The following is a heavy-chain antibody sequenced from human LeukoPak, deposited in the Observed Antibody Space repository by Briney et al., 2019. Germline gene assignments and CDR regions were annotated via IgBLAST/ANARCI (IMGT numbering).Heavy chain of an antibody. D-gene: IGHD2-8*01. CDR3: ARRMVNWFDP. CDR2: IYYSGST. V-gene: IGHV4-59*01. Sequence: PSETLSLTCAVYGGSFSGYYWSWIRQPPGKGLEWIGYIYYSGSTNYNPSLKSRVTISVDPSKNQFSLKLSSVTAADTAVYYCARRMVNWFDPWGQGTLVTVSS. CDR1: GGSFSGYY. J-gene: IGHJ5*02.